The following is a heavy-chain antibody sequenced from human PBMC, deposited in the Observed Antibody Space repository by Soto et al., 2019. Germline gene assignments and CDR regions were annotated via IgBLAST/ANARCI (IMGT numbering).Heavy chain of an antibody. CDR2: ISGSGGST. D-gene: IGHD3-3*01. Sequence: PGGSLRLSCAASGFTFSSYAMSWVRQAPGKGLEWVSAISGSGGSTYYADSVKGRFTISRDNSKNTLYLQMNSLRAEDTAVYYCAKGSPVLRFLEWLLGFDYWGQGTLVTVSS. CDR1: GFTFSSYA. J-gene: IGHJ4*02. CDR3: AKGSPVLRFLEWLLGFDY. V-gene: IGHV3-23*01.